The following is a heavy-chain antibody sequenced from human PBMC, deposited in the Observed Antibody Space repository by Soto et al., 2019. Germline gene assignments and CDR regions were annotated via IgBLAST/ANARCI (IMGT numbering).Heavy chain of an antibody. CDR1: GFTVSSNY. D-gene: IGHD3-22*01. Sequence: GGSLRLSCAASGFTVSSNYMSWVRQAPGKGLEWVSVIYSGGSTYYADSVKGRFTISRDNSKNTLYLQMNSLRAEDTAVYYCARDRRRLRYGMDVWGQGTTVTVSS. V-gene: IGHV3-53*01. CDR3: ARDRRRLRYGMDV. J-gene: IGHJ6*02. CDR2: IYSGGST.